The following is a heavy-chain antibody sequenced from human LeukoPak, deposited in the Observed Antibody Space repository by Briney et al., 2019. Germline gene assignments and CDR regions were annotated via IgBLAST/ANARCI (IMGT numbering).Heavy chain of an antibody. CDR3: AREDTVDAFDI. D-gene: IGHD4-17*01. J-gene: IGHJ3*02. Sequence: GGSLRLSCAASGFTFSSYEMNWVRQAPGKGLEWISYISSSCRTFYYADSVTGRLTLSRDNAKNSLYLQMSSLRGEDTAIYYCAREDTVDAFDIWGQGTMVTVSS. CDR2: ISSSCRTF. V-gene: IGHV3-48*03. CDR1: GFTFSSYE.